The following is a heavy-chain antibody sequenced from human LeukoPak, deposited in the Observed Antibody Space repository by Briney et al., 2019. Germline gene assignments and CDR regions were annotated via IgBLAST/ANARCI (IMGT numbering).Heavy chain of an antibody. Sequence: GGSLRLSCAASGFTFSTYWMCWVRQAPGKGLVWVSLMNGDGTNTSYADSVKGRFTISRDNAKNTLYLEMNSLRAEDTAVYYCARGDRGSYDYWGQGTLVTVSS. CDR2: MNGDGTNT. CDR3: ARGDRGSYDY. CDR1: GFTFSTYW. V-gene: IGHV3-74*01. D-gene: IGHD3-16*01. J-gene: IGHJ4*01.